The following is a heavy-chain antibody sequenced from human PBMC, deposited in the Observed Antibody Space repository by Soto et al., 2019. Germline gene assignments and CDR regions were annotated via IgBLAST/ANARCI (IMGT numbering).Heavy chain of an antibody. CDR2: ISTFIGQT. CDR3: ARDLSLSRLSACGH. V-gene: IGHV1-18*01. CDR1: GGTFSSYA. Sequence: ASVKVSCKASGGTFSSYAISWVRQAPGQGLEWMGWISTFIGQTIYAQNFRDRVTLTTDSSTSTVYMEMRSLRSDATAFYYCARDLSLSRLSACGHWGPGTLVTVSS. J-gene: IGHJ4*02. D-gene: IGHD6-6*01.